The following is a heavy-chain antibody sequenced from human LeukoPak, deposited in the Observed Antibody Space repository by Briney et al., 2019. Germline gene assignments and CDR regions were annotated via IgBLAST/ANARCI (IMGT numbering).Heavy chain of an antibody. D-gene: IGHD1-26*01. CDR2: ISYDGSNK. Sequence: PGGSLRLSCAASGFTFSSYDMHWVRQAPGKGLEWVAVISYDGSNKYYADSVKGRFTISRDNSKNTLYLQMNSLRAEDTAVYYCAKDQRSEHFDYWGQGTLVTVSS. CDR3: AKDQRSEHFDY. J-gene: IGHJ4*02. V-gene: IGHV3-30*18. CDR1: GFTFSSYD.